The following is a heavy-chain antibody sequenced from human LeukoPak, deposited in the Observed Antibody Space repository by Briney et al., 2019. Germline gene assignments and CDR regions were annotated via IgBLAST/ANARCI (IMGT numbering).Heavy chain of an antibody. V-gene: IGHV1-2*02. J-gene: IGHJ5*02. D-gene: IGHD6-19*01. CDR3: ARDKGRGKWLNWFDP. Sequence: ASVKVSCKASGYTFAGYYMHWVRQAPGQGLEWMGWINPNSGGTNYAQKFQGRVTMTRDTSISTAYMEQSRLRSDDTAVYYCARDKGRGKWLNWFDPWGQGTLVSVSS. CDR1: GYTFAGYY. CDR2: INPNSGGT.